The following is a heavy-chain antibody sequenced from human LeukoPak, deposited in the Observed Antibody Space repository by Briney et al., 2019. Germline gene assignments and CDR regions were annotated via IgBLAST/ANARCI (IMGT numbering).Heavy chain of an antibody. CDR3: ARVQNYYYNYMDV. CDR2: IYHSGST. V-gene: IGHV4-38-2*02. CDR1: GYSISSGYY. Sequence: PSETLSLTCTVSGYSISSGYYWGWIRQPPGKGLEWIGSIYHSGSTYYNPSLKSRVTISVDTSKNLFSLKLTSVTAADTAVYYCARVQNYYYNYMDVWGKGTTVTVSS. J-gene: IGHJ6*03.